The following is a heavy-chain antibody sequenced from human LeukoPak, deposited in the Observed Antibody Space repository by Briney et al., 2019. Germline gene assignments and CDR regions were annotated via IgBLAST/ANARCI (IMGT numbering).Heavy chain of an antibody. J-gene: IGHJ5*02. CDR2: IIPIFGTA. V-gene: IGHV1-69*13. CDR1: GGTFSTYV. D-gene: IGHD3-3*01. Sequence: SVTVSCTASGGTFSTYVISWVRQAPGQGLEWMGGIIPIFGTANYAQKFQGRVTITADESTSTAYMELSSLRSEDTAVYYCARAKYYDFWSSYPNWFDPWGQGTLVTVSS. CDR3: ARAKYYDFWSSYPNWFDP.